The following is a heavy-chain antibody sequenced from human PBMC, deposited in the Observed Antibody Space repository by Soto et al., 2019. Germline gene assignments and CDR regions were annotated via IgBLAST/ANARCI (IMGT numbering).Heavy chain of an antibody. V-gene: IGHV4-38-2*02. J-gene: IGHJ5*02. CDR1: GGSISNGYH. CDR2: IFHTGTT. CDR3: ARVWYYGSNWFDP. D-gene: IGHD3-10*01. Sequence: PSETLSLTCTVSGGSISNGYHWAWIRQPPGMRLEWVASIFHTGTTYYNPSLTSRVTISVDTSKNQFSLKLSSVTAADTAVYYCARVWYYGSNWFDPWGQGTLVTVSS.